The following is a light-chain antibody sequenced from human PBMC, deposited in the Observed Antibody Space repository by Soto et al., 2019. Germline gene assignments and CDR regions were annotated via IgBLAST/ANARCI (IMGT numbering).Light chain of an antibody. CDR1: QSISTY. J-gene: IGKJ2*01. V-gene: IGKV1-39*01. CDR2: IAS. CDR3: QQSYSTPYT. Sequence: DIQMTQSPSSLSASVGDRVTITCRARQSISTYLNWYQQRPGKAPKLLISIASRLQSGVPSRFSGSGSGTDFTLTISSLQPEDFASYFCQQSYSTPYTFGQGTKVDIK.